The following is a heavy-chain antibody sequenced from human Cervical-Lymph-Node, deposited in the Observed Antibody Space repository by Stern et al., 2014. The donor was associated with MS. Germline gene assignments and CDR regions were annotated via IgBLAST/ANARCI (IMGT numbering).Heavy chain of an antibody. CDR1: GFTVSYNY. CDR3: ARSWEPPTLDY. J-gene: IGHJ4*02. CDR2: LFSGGST. V-gene: IGHV3-66*02. D-gene: IGHD1-26*01. Sequence: EVQLVESGGGLVQPGGSLRLSCAASGFTVSYNYMSWVRQAPGTGLEWVSVLFSGGSTYYADSVKGRFTISRDSSKNTLYLQMNSLRVEDTAVYYCARSWEPPTLDYWGQGTLVTVSS.